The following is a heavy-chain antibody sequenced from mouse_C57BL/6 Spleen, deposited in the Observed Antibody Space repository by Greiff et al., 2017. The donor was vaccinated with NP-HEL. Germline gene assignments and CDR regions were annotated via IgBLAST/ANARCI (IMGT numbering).Heavy chain of an antibody. CDR2: IYWDDDK. D-gene: IGHD3-2*02. V-gene: IGHV8-12*01. CDR1: GFSLSTSGMG. Sequence: QVTLKECGPGILQSSQTLSLTCSFSGFSLSTSGMGVSWIRQPSGKGLEWLAHIYWDDDKRYNPSLKSRLTISKDTSRNQVFLKITSVDTADTATYYCARRAGSGSFAYWGQGTLVTVSA. CDR3: ARRAGSGSFAY. J-gene: IGHJ3*01.